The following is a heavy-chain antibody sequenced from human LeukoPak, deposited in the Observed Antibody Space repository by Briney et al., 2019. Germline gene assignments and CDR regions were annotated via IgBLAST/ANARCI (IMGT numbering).Heavy chain of an antibody. J-gene: IGHJ4*02. Sequence: GSLRLSCAASGFTFSNYGMHWVRQAPGRGLEWVANIKQDGSKKSYVDSVKGRFTISRDNAKNSLYLQMNSLRAEDTAIYYCTRVGYIDEGIDYWGQGTLVTVSS. CDR2: IKQDGSKK. CDR3: TRVGYIDEGIDY. D-gene: IGHD5-24*01. CDR1: GFTFSNYG. V-gene: IGHV3-7*04.